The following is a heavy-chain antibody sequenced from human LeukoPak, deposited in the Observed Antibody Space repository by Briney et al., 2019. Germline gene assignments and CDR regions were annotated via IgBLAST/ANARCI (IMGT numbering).Heavy chain of an antibody. CDR2: INPSGGST. CDR1: GYTFTSYY. V-gene: IGHV1-46*01. Sequence: ASVKVSCKASGYTFTSYYMHWVRQAPGQGLEWMGIINPSGGSTSYAQKFQGRVTMTTETSTSTAYMELRSLRLDDTAVYYCARDYYDSSGYYRGGDYFDYWGQGTLVTVSS. CDR3: ARDYYDSSGYYRGGDYFDY. J-gene: IGHJ4*02. D-gene: IGHD3-22*01.